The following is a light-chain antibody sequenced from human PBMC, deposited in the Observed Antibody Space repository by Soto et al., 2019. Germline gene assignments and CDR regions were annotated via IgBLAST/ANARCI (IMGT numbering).Light chain of an antibody. CDR2: AAS. CDR1: QSISSY. Sequence: DIQMTQSPSSLSASVGDRVTITCRASQSISSYLNWYQQKPGKAPKLLIYAASSLQSGVPSRFSGSGSGTDFTLTISSLQPEDFATYYCQQSFNLPRTFGPGTKVDIK. V-gene: IGKV1-39*01. CDR3: QQSFNLPRT. J-gene: IGKJ1*01.